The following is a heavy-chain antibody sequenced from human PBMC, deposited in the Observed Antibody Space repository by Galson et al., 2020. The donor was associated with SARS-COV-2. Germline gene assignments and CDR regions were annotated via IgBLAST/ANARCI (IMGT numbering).Heavy chain of an antibody. J-gene: IGHJ4*02. Sequence: GGSLRLSCAASGFTFNNYWMSWVRQAPGKGLEWVANIKQDGSEKYYVDSVKGRFTISRDNPKDSLYLQMNSLRAEDTAVYYCARDSWGYNYGSDYWGQGTLVTVSS. V-gene: IGHV3-7*01. CDR1: GFTFNNYW. CDR3: ARDSWGYNYGSDY. CDR2: IKQDGSEK. D-gene: IGHD5-18*01.